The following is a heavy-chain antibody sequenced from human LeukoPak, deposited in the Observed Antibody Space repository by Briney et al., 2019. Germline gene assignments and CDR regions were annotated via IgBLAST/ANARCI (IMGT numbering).Heavy chain of an antibody. Sequence: GASVKVSCKASVYTFTRFGISWVRQAPGQGLEWMGWISTYNGYAKYAQNVQGRVTMTTDTSTSTAYMELRSLRSDDTAVYYCARNDSGCNDYWGQGTLVTVSS. D-gene: IGHD3-3*01. V-gene: IGHV1-18*01. CDR1: VYTFTRFG. CDR2: ISTYNGYA. CDR3: ARNDSGCNDY. J-gene: IGHJ4*02.